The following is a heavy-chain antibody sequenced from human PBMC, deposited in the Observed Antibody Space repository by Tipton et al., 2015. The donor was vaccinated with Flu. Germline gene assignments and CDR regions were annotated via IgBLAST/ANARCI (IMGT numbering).Heavy chain of an antibody. D-gene: IGHD3-10*02. Sequence: TLSLTCNVSGGSISSRYFWGWIRQPPGKGLEWIGNIHRGGSPYHNPSLRSRVTISMDTSKNQFYLRLSSVTAADTAVYYCARHTGDSVRGVIDYWGQGTLVTVSS. CDR3: ARHTGDSVRGVIDY. J-gene: IGHJ4*02. CDR1: GGSISSRYF. CDR2: IHRGGSP. V-gene: IGHV4-38-2*02.